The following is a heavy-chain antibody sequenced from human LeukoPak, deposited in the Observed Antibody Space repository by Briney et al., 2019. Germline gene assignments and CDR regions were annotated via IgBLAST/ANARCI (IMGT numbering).Heavy chain of an antibody. Sequence: PGGSLRLSCAASGFTFSSYAMSWVRQAPGKGLEWVSAISGSGGSTYYADSVKGRFTISRDNSKNTLYLQMNSLRPEDTAVYYCAKGPGGRTMVRGYYFDYWGQGTLVTVSS. CDR1: GFTFSSYA. J-gene: IGHJ4*02. CDR2: ISGSGGST. V-gene: IGHV3-23*01. D-gene: IGHD3-10*01. CDR3: AKGPGGRTMVRGYYFDY.